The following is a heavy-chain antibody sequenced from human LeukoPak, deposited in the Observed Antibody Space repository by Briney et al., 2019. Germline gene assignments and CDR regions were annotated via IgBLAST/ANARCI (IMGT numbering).Heavy chain of an antibody. Sequence: GESLKISCKGSGYSFTSYWIGWVRQMPGKGLEWMGIIYPGDSDTRYSPSFQGQVTISADKSISTAYPQWSSLKASDTAMYYCARTVNFEVYYYYYMDVWGKGTTVTVSS. CDR3: ARTVNFEVYYYYYMDV. CDR1: GYSFTSYW. V-gene: IGHV5-51*01. D-gene: IGHD4-11*01. CDR2: IYPGDSDT. J-gene: IGHJ6*03.